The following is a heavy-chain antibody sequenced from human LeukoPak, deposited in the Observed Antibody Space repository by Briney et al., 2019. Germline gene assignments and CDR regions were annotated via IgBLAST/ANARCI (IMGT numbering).Heavy chain of an antibody. CDR2: INHSGST. V-gene: IGHV4-34*01. CDR3: ARGSTPKTSPGDY. J-gene: IGHJ4*02. CDR1: GGSFSGYY. Sequence: SETLCLTCAVYGGSFSGYYWSWIRQPPGKGLEWIGEINHSGSTNYNPSLKSRVTISVDTSKNQFSLKLSSVTAADTAVYYCARGSTPKTSPGDYWGQGTLVTVSS.